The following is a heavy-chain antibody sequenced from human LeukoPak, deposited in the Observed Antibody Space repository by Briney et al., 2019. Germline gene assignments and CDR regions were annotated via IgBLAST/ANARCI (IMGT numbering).Heavy chain of an antibody. D-gene: IGHD1-26*01. V-gene: IGHV3-21*01. Sequence: KPGGSLRLSCATSGFIFSTYSMNWVRQAPGKGLEWVSSISGTSTYINYAGSVRGRFTISRDNAKNSLYLQMNSLRAEDTAVYYCARGGSPPEALGDTFDIWGQGTMVTVSS. CDR1: GFIFSTYS. J-gene: IGHJ3*02. CDR2: ISGTSTYI. CDR3: ARGGSPPEALGDTFDI.